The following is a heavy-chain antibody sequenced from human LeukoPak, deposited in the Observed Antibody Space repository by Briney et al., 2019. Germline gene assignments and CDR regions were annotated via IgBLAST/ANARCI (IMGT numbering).Heavy chain of an antibody. D-gene: IGHD6-13*01. Sequence: SETLSLTCAVSGYSLSSDYYWGWIRQPPGKGLEWIGSIYHSGSTYYNPSLKSRVTISVDTSKNQFSLKLSSVTAADTAVYYCATAGYNTSWYYFDYWGQGALVTVCS. J-gene: IGHJ4*02. CDR2: IYHSGST. CDR1: GYSLSSDYY. CDR3: ATAGYNTSWYYFDY. V-gene: IGHV4-38-2*01.